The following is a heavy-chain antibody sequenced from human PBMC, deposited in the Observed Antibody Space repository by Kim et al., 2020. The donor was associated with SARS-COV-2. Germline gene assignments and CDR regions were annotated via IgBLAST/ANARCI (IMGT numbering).Heavy chain of an antibody. D-gene: IGHD3-9*01. CDR1: GGSISSGGYY. CDR2: IYYSGST. Sequence: SETLSLTCTVSGGSISSGGYYWSWIRQHPGKGLEWIGYIYYSGSTYYNPSLKSRVTISVDTSKNQFSLKLSSVTAADTAVYYCARDGSLYDILTGYSYYYYGMDVWGQGTTVTVSS. V-gene: IGHV4-31*03. J-gene: IGHJ6*02. CDR3: ARDGSLYDILTGYSYYYYGMDV.